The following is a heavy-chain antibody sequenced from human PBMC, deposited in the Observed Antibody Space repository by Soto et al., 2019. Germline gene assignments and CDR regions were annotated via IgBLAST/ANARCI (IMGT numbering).Heavy chain of an antibody. CDR2: ISSSSSYI. Sequence: GALRLSCAASGFTFSSNSMNWVRQAPGKWLEWVSFISSSSSYIYYADSVKGRFTISRDNAKNSLYLQMNSLRAEDTAVYYCARDPSSLSCSGGSCYPFDYWGQGTLVTVSS. J-gene: IGHJ4*02. D-gene: IGHD2-15*01. CDR3: ARDPSSLSCSGGSCYPFDY. CDR1: GFTFSSNS. V-gene: IGHV3-21*01.